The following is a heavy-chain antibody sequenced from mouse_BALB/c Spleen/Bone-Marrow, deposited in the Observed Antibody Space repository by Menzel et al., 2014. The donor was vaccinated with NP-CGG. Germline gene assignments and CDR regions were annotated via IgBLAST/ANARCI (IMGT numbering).Heavy chain of an antibody. CDR1: GFSLTGYG. J-gene: IGHJ1*01. CDR2: IWGDGST. V-gene: IGHV2-6-7*01. CDR3: ARKGTYWYFDA. Sequence: VNVVESGPGLVAPSQSLSITCTVSGFSLTGYGVNWVRQPPGKGLEWLGMIWGDGSTDYNSVLKSRLSISKDDSKSQVFFKMNSLQTDDTARYYCARKGTYWYFDAWGAGTTVTVSS. D-gene: IGHD3-3*01.